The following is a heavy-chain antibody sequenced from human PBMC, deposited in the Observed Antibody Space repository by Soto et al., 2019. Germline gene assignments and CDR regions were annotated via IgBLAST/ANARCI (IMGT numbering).Heavy chain of an antibody. D-gene: IGHD2-21*02. Sequence: SETLSLTCIVSGESISSSSYYWGWIRQPPGKGLEWIGSIYYSGRTYYNPSFKSRVTISIDTSKNQFSLKLSSVTTTDTAVYYCARQRTTVVTQAYFDHWGQGALVTVSS. CDR2: IYYSGRT. V-gene: IGHV4-39*01. CDR3: ARQRTTVVTQAYFDH. J-gene: IGHJ4*02. CDR1: GESISSSSYY.